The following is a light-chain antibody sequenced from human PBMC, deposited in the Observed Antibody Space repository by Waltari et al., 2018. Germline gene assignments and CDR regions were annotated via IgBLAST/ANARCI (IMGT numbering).Light chain of an antibody. Sequence: QYVLTQPPSVSAAPCQTVAISCSGRTSTIGSYFFSWYHPLPVANPKLLIYDNYKRPSGIPDRFSASKSGTSATLDITGLQIGDEADYYCATWDNSLTAVVFGGGTKLTVL. CDR3: ATWDNSLTAVV. V-gene: IGLV1-51*01. CDR1: TSTIGSYF. J-gene: IGLJ2*01. CDR2: DNY.